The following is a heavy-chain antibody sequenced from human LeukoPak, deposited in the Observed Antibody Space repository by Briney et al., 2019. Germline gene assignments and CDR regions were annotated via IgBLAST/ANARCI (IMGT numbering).Heavy chain of an antibody. J-gene: IGHJ4*02. V-gene: IGHV3-7*04. Sequence: PGGSLRLSCAASGFTFSSYWISWVRQAPGKGLEWVANIKQDGSEKYYVDSVKGRFTISRDNAKNSLYLQMNSLRAEDTAVYYCARDWSYYDYWGQGTLVTVPS. CDR1: GFTFSSYW. CDR2: IKQDGSEK. D-gene: IGHD3-10*01. CDR3: ARDWSYYDY.